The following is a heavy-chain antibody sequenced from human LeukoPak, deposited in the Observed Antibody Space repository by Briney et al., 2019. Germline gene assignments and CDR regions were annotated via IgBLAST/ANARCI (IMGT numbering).Heavy chain of an antibody. CDR3: ARGYCSGGSCYSYYYYNYMDV. V-gene: IGHV4-34*01. Sequence: SETLSLTCAVYGGSFSGYYWSWIRQPPGKGLEWIGEINHSGSTNYNPSLKSRVTISVDTSKNQFSLKLSSVTAADTAVYYCARGYCSGGSCYSYYYYNYMDVWGKGTTVAVSS. J-gene: IGHJ6*03. CDR2: INHSGST. D-gene: IGHD2-15*01. CDR1: GGSFSGYY.